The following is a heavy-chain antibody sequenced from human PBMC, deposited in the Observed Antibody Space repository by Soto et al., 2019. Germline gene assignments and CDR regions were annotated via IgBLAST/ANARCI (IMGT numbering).Heavy chain of an antibody. CDR2: INHSGST. Sequence: PSETLSLTCAVSGGSITIGNWWTWVRQPPGKGLEWIGEINHSGSTNYNPSLKSRVTISVDKSKNQFSLKLTSVTAADTAVYYCATSGGRGWDNFDDWGQGTLVTVSS. CDR1: GGSITIGNW. D-gene: IGHD6-19*01. V-gene: IGHV4-4*02. CDR3: ATSGGRGWDNFDD. J-gene: IGHJ4*02.